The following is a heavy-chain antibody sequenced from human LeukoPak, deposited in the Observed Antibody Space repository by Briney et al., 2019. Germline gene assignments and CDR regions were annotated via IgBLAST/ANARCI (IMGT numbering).Heavy chain of an antibody. J-gene: IGHJ4*02. CDR2: IIPIFGTA. V-gene: IGHV1-69*05. CDR1: GGTFSSYA. D-gene: IGHD4-23*01. CDR3: ASSFLGYGGNSAFDY. Sequence: ASVKVSCKASGGTFSSYAISWVRQAPGQGLEWMGGIIPIFGTANYAQKFQGRVTITTAESTSTAYMELSSLRSEDTAVYYCASSFLGYGGNSAFDYWGQGTLVTVSS.